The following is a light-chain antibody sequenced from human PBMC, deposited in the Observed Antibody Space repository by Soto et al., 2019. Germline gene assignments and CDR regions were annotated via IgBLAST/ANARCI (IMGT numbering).Light chain of an antibody. CDR2: AAS. CDR1: QGISSY. V-gene: IGKV1-9*01. CDR3: QQLNSYPQIT. Sequence: DIQLTQSPSFLSASVGDRVTITCRASQGISSYLAWYQQKPGKAPKLLIYAASNLQSGVPSRFSGSGSGTEFTLTISSLQPEDFATYYCQQLNSYPQITFGPGTKVDIK. J-gene: IGKJ3*01.